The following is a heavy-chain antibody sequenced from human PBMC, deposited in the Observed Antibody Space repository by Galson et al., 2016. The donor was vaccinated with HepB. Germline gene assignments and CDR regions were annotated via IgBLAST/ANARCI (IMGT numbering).Heavy chain of an antibody. CDR3: AKGAEGGMDV. J-gene: IGHJ6*02. Sequence: SLRLSCAASGFTVSNNYMSWVRQAPGKGLEWVAFVYNDVTTSYTDSVKGRFTVSRDNSKSTMDLQMRSLRGDDTAVYYCAKGAEGGMDVWGQGTTVTVSS. V-gene: IGHV3-53*01. D-gene: IGHD2-15*01. CDR1: GFTVSNNY. CDR2: VYNDVTT.